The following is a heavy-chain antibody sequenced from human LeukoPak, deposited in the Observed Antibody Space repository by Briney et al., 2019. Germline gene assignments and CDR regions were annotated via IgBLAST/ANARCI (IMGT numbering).Heavy chain of an antibody. CDR2: IYYSGST. CDR3: ARLLDAFDI. D-gene: IGHD1-26*01. Sequence: SETLSLTCTVSGGSVSSGSYYWRWLRQPPGRGLEWIGYIYYSGSTNYNPSLKSRVTISVDTSKNQFSLKLSSVTAADTAVYYCARLLDAFDIWGQGTMVTVSS. CDR1: GGSVSSGSYY. J-gene: IGHJ3*02. V-gene: IGHV4-61*01.